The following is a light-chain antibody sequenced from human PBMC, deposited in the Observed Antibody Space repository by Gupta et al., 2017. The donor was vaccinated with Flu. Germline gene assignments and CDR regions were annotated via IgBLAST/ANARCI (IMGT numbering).Light chain of an antibody. CDR2: EAS. J-gene: IGKJ1*01. CDR3: QHNDCAPWT. Sequence: DIQLTQSPSSLSAALGDRVTITCRASQVIRSSVAWYQQKAGKPPKVLIYEASSVRPGVSSRCSGEGSRTFFTLTITGLQPEDAATYYYQHNDCAPWTFGQGTTVEIK. CDR1: QVIRSS. V-gene: IGKV1-27*01.